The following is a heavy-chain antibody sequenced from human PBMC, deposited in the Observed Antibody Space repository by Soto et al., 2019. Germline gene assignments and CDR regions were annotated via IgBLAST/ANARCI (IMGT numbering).Heavy chain of an antibody. CDR3: ASRSIAARRYGMDV. CDR1: GGSISSYY. CDR2: IYTSGST. Sequence: SETLSLTCTVSGGSISSYYWSWIGQPAGKGLEWIGRIYTSGSTNYNPSLKSRVTMSVDTSKNQFSLKLSSVTAADTAVYYCASRSIAARRYGMDVWGQGTTVTVSS. D-gene: IGHD6-6*01. V-gene: IGHV4-4*07. J-gene: IGHJ6*02.